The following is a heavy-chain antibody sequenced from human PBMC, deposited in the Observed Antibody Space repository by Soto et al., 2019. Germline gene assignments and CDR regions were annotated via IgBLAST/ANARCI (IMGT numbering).Heavy chain of an antibody. Sequence: SETLSLTCIASGGSISSSSYYWGWIRQSPGKGLEWIGSIYYGGGTYYNPSLKSRVTISVDTSKNQFSLKLSSVTAADTAVYYCASGRHCSSTSCYFVNDAFDLWGQGTMVTVSS. CDR1: GGSISSSSYY. CDR3: ASGRHCSSTSCYFVNDAFDL. CDR2: IYYGGGT. V-gene: IGHV4-39*01. J-gene: IGHJ3*01. D-gene: IGHD2-2*01.